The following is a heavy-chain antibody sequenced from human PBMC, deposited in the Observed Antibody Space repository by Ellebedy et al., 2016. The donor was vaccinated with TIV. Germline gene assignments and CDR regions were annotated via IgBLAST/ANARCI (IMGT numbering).Heavy chain of an antibody. J-gene: IGHJ4*02. CDR2: ISSSGGST. V-gene: IGHV3-23*01. D-gene: IGHD1-26*01. CDR1: GFSFSSYA. CDR3: AKDWGFGATDY. Sequence: GGSLRLSCAASGFSFSSYAMSWVRQAPGKGLEWVSAISSSGGSTYDADSVKGRFTISRDNSKNTLYLQMNSLRAEDTAVYYCAKDWGFGATDYWGQGTPVTVSS.